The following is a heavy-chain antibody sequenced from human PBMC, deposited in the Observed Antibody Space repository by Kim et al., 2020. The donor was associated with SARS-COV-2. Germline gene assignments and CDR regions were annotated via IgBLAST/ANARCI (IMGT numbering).Heavy chain of an antibody. CDR1: GYTFTSYA. CDR2: INAGNGNT. J-gene: IGHJ4*02. D-gene: IGHD2-2*02. Sequence: ASVKVSCKASGYTFTSYAMHWVRQAPGQRLEWMGWINAGNGNTKYSQQFQGRVTITRDTSASTAYMELSSLRSEDTAVYYCARDLAVVVPAAILFELGYWGQGTLVTVSS. CDR3: ARDLAVVVPAAILFELGY. V-gene: IGHV1-3*01.